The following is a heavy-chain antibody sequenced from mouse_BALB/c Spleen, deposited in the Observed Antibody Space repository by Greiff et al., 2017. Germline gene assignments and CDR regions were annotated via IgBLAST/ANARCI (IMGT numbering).Heavy chain of an antibody. V-gene: IGHV3-6*02. D-gene: IGHD1-2*01. CDR1: GYSITSGYY. J-gene: IGHJ2*01. Sequence: EVKLQESGPGLVKPSQSLSLTCSVTGYSITSGYYWNWIRQFPGNKLEWMGYISYDGSNNYNPSLKNRISITRDTSKNQFFLKLNSVTTEDTATYYCARDNYYGYVGYFDYWGQGTTLTVSS. CDR3: ARDNYYGYVGYFDY. CDR2: ISYDGSN.